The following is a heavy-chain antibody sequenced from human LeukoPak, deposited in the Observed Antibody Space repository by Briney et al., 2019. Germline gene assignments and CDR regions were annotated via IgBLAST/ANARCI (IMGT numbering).Heavy chain of an antibody. CDR1: IGSISNYY. Sequence: SETLSLTCTVSIGSISNYYWSWIRQPPGKGLEWIGYISYSGSTKYNPSLKSRVTISVDTSKNQFSLKLTSVTAADTATYYCARDSYNYGSGSLDYWGRGTLVTVSS. CDR2: ISYSGST. J-gene: IGHJ4*02. V-gene: IGHV4-59*01. CDR3: ARDSYNYGSGSLDY. D-gene: IGHD5-18*01.